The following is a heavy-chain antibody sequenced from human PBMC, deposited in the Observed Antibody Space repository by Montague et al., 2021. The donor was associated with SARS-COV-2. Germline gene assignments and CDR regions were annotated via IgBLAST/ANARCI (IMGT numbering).Heavy chain of an antibody. V-gene: IGHV4-59*01. CDR1: GDSLTYFY. D-gene: IGHD1-14*01. J-gene: IGHJ4*02. CDR3: VRGATRTFDY. CDR2: IFYRGST. Sequence: SEILSLTCTVSGDSLTYFYWSWIRQSPGKGLEWIGNIFYRGSTNYNPSLKSRVTISVDTSKNQFSLNLTSVTATDTAVYYCVRGATRTFDYWGQGTLVTVSS.